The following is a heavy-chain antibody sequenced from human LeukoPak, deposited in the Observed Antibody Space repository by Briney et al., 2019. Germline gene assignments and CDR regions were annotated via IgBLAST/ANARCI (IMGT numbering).Heavy chain of an antibody. Sequence: PGGSLRLTCAASGFTFSCCAMSWVRQAPGKGLEWVSAISGSGCSTYYADSVKGRFTISRDNSKNKLYLQMNSLRAEDTAVYYCAKISASVLAAYFDYWGQGTLVTVSS. CDR2: ISGSGCST. D-gene: IGHD2-15*01. CDR1: GFTFSCCA. J-gene: IGHJ4*02. V-gene: IGHV3-23*01. CDR3: AKISASVLAAYFDY.